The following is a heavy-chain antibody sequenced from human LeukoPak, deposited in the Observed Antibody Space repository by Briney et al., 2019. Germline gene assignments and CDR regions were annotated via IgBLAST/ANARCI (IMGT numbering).Heavy chain of an antibody. V-gene: IGHV3-23*01. CDR3: AKASLEATLYYYALDV. J-gene: IGHJ6*02. Sequence: GGSLRLSCAASGFTFSSYAMSWVRQAPGKGLEWVSPISDYGSDTYSAGSVKGRFTISRDNSKNTLYLQMNSLRAEDTAVYYCAKASLEATLYYYALDVWGQGTTVTVSS. D-gene: IGHD5-12*01. CDR2: ISDYGSDT. CDR1: GFTFSSYA.